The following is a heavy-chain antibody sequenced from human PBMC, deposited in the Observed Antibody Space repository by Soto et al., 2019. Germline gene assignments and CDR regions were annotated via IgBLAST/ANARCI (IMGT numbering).Heavy chain of an antibody. D-gene: IGHD2-15*01. CDR1: AVTFSVYG. CDR2: ISYDGSNK. V-gene: IGHV3-30*18. CDR3: AKDRYCSGGTCLNFYGMDV. Sequence: TWASLSFCWAASAVTFSVYGSRWVRQAPARGLLWVAVISYDGSNKYYTDSVKCRFTISGYNSNNTLYLQMNSLRTEDTAMYYCAKDRYCSGGTCLNFYGMDVWGQGTTVTVSS. J-gene: IGHJ6*02.